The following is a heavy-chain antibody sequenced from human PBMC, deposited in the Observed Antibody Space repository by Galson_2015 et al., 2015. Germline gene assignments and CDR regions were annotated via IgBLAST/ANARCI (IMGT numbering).Heavy chain of an antibody. V-gene: IGHV1-3*01. CDR2: INAADGDQ. CDR1: GYTFPGYA. D-gene: IGHD5-12*01. CDR3: ARDMACTGYNGYDISHYYAMDV. Sequence: SVKVSCKASGYTFPGYAIHWLRQAPGQRLEWMGWINAADGDQKYSQKFQDRVTITRDKSATTAYMDLSSLTSEDTAVYYCARDMACTGYNGYDISHYYAMDVWGQGTTVTVSS. J-gene: IGHJ6*02.